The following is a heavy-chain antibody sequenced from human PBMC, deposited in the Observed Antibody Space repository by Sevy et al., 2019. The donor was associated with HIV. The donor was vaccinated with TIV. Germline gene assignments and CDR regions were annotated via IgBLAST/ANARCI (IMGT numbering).Heavy chain of an antibody. CDR3: ARHGVSGFWSGYHDY. D-gene: IGHD3-3*01. CDR2: IYYSGST. V-gene: IGHV4-39*01. CDR1: GGSISSSSYY. Sequence: SETLSLTCTVSGGSISSSSYYWGWIRQPPGKGLEWIGSIYYSGSTYYNPSIKSRVTISVDTSKNQFSLKLSSVTAADTAVYYCARHGVSGFWSGYHDYWGPGTLVTVSS. J-gene: IGHJ4*02.